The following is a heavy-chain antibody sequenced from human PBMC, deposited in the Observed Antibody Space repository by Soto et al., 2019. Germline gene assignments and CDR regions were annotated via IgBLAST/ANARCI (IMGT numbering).Heavy chain of an antibody. Sequence: PSQTLSLTCVISGDSVSSNSAAWNWIRQSPSRGLEWLGRTYYRSKWYNDYAVSVKSRITINPDTSKNQFSLQLNSVTPEDTAVYYCARAQTYYYDSSGYYYPYYFDYWGQGALLTVSS. D-gene: IGHD3-22*01. V-gene: IGHV6-1*01. CDR3: ARAQTYYYDSSGYYYPYYFDY. CDR1: GDSVSSNSAA. CDR2: TYYRSKWYN. J-gene: IGHJ4*02.